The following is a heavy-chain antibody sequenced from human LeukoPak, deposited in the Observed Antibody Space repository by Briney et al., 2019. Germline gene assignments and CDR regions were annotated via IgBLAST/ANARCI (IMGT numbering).Heavy chain of an antibody. CDR3: ASGYISMRAAIDY. CDR2: ISYDGSNK. V-gene: IGHV3-30-3*01. D-gene: IGHD5-18*01. Sequence: GGSLRLSCAASGFTFSSYAVHWVRQAPGKGLEWVAVISYDGSNKYYADSVKGRFTISRDNSKNTLYLQMNSLRAEDTAVYYCASGYISMRAAIDYWGQGTLVTVSS. J-gene: IGHJ4*02. CDR1: GFTFSSYA.